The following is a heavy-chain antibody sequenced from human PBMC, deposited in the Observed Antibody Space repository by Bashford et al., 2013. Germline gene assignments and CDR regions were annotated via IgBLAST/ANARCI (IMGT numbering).Heavy chain of an antibody. Sequence: ASVKVSCKASGGTFSSYDINWVRQATGQGLEWMGWMNPNSGNTGYAQKFQGRVTMTRNTSISTAYMELSSLRSEDTAVYYCARVLRYFDWLDTDVWGKGTTVTVSS. V-gene: IGHV1-8*02. D-gene: IGHD3-9*01. J-gene: IGHJ6*04. CDR1: GGTFSSYD. CDR2: MNPNSGNT. CDR3: ARVLRYFDWLDTDV.